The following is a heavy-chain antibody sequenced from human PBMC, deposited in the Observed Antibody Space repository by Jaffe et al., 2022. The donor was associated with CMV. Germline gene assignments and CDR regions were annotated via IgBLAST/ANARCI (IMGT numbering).Heavy chain of an antibody. CDR1: EYRFANSW. CDR3: ARHDETGEHEPWFDF. J-gene: IGHJ4*02. V-gene: IGHV5-10-1*03. Sequence: VQLVQSGAEVKKPGESLRISCKGSEYRFANSWISWVRQVPGKGLEWMGRIDPSDSYTDYSPSFQGLVTISADKSISTAYLQWSSLRASDTAFYYCARHDETGEHEPWFDFWGQGTLVIVSA. D-gene: IGHD3-16*01. CDR2: IDPSDSYT.